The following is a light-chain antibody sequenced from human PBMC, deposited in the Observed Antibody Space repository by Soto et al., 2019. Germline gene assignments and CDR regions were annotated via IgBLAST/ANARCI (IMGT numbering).Light chain of an antibody. CDR2: GAS. V-gene: IGKV1-39*01. CDR1: QIVNYY. CDR3: QQTSSTPLT. Sequence: DIQMTQFPSSLSAAVGDRVTITCLASQIVNYYLNWYQQKPGKAPKLLIYGASSLQSGVPSRFSGSGSGTDFTLSITSLQPEDFATYYCQQTSSTPLTFGGGTKVDIK. J-gene: IGKJ4*01.